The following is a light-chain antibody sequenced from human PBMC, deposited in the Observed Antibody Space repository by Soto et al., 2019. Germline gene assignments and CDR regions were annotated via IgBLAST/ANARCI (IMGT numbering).Light chain of an antibody. Sequence: SSELTQPLSVSVALGQTARITCGGNNIGSKNVHWYQQKPGQAPVLVIYRDSNRPSGIPERFSGSNSGNTATLTISRAQAGDEADYYCQVWDSSNHVVFGGGTKLTVL. J-gene: IGLJ2*01. CDR3: QVWDSSNHVV. V-gene: IGLV3-9*01. CDR2: RDS. CDR1: NIGSKN.